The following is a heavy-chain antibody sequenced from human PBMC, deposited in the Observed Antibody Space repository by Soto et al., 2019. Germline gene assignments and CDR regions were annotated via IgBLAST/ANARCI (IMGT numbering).Heavy chain of an antibody. V-gene: IGHV3-23*01. CDR1: GFTFSSYA. CDR3: AKDQQEVAARPGYYYYYMDV. Sequence: EVQLLESGGGLVQPGGSLRLSCAASGFTFSSYAMSWVRQAPGKGLEWVSAISGSGGSTYYADSVKGRFTISRDNSKNTLYLQRNSRRAEDTAVYYCAKDQQEVAARPGYYYYYMDVWGKGTTVTVSS. D-gene: IGHD6-6*01. J-gene: IGHJ6*03. CDR2: ISGSGGST.